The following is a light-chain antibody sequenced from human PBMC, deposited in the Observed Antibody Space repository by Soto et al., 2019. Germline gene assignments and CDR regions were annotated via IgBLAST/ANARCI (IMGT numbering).Light chain of an antibody. V-gene: IGKV3-11*01. CDR1: RSVTTF. CDR2: EAS. Sequence: EIVLTQSPGTLSLSPGERATLSCRASRSVTTFLAWYQQRPGQAPRLLISEASNRAAGIPARFSGSGSGTDFTLTISSLEPEDFAVYYCQQRSNWPPITFGQGTRLEI. CDR3: QQRSNWPPIT. J-gene: IGKJ5*01.